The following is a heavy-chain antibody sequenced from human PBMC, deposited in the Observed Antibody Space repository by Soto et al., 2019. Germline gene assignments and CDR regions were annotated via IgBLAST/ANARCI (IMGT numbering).Heavy chain of an antibody. V-gene: IGHV3-30-3*01. J-gene: IGHJ4*02. CDR2: ISYDGSNK. D-gene: IGHD3-16*01. CDR3: AIRITFGGVRSAFPCY. CDR1: GFTFSSYA. Sequence: QVQLVESGGGVVQPGRSLRLSCAASGFTFSSYAMHWVRQAPGKGLEWVAVISYDGSNKYYADSVKGRFTISRDNSKNTLYLQMNSLRAEDTAVYYCAIRITFGGVRSAFPCYWGQGTLVTVSS.